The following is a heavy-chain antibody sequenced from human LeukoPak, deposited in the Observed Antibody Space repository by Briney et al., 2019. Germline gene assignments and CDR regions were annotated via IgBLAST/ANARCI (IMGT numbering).Heavy chain of an antibody. CDR2: IYPGDSDT. Sequence: GESLKISCKGSGYSFTSYWIGWVRQMPGKGLEWMGIIYPGDSDTRYSPSFQGQVTISADRSISTAYLQWSSLKASDTAMYYCARQPYYYDILTGYYTTHFDYWGQGTLVTVSS. J-gene: IGHJ4*02. V-gene: IGHV5-51*01. CDR1: GYSFTSYW. D-gene: IGHD3-9*01. CDR3: ARQPYYYDILTGYYTTHFDY.